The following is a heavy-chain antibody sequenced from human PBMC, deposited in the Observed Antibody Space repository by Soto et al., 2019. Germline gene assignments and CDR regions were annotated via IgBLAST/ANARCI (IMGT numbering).Heavy chain of an antibody. D-gene: IGHD1-26*01. CDR3: AKDLRVEVGATFYYYYGMDV. CDR2: ISYDGSNK. CDR1: GFTFSSYG. J-gene: IGHJ6*02. Sequence: PGGSLRLSCAASGFTFSSYGMHWVRQAPGKGLEWVAVISYDGSNKYYADSVKGRFTISRDNSKNTLYLQMNSLRAEDTAVYYCAKDLRVEVGATFYYYYGMDVWGQGTTVTVSS. V-gene: IGHV3-30*18.